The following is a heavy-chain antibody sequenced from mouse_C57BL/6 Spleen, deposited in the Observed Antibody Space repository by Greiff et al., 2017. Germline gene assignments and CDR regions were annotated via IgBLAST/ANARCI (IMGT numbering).Heavy chain of an antibody. Sequence: EVKLMESGGGLVQPGGSLSLSCAASGFTFTDYYMSWVRQPPGKALEWLGFIRNKANGYTTEYSASVKGRFTISRDNSQSILYLQMNALRAEDSATYYCASSYYYGSSYEAMDYWGQGTSVTVSS. CDR1: GFTFTDYY. CDR3: ASSYYYGSSYEAMDY. J-gene: IGHJ4*01. D-gene: IGHD1-1*01. CDR2: IRNKANGYTT. V-gene: IGHV7-3*01.